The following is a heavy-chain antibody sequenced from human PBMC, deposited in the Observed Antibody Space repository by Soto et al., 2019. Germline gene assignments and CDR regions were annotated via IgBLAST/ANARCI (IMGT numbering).Heavy chain of an antibody. CDR1: GGSISSSSYY. J-gene: IGHJ6*02. D-gene: IGHD3-10*01. V-gene: IGHV4-39*01. Sequence: ASETLSLTCTVSGGSISSSSYYWGWIGQPPGKGLVWIGSIYYSGSTYYNPSLKSRVIISVDTSQNQFSLELSSVTAADTAVYYCARQYEVLLWFGEFPLGGMDVWGQGTTVTVS. CDR3: ARQYEVLLWFGEFPLGGMDV. CDR2: IYYSGST.